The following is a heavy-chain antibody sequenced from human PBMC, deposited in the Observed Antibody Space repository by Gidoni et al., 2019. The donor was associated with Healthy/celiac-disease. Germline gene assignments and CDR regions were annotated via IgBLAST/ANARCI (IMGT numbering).Heavy chain of an antibody. CDR3: AKGVRSDILTGYYPLPDY. D-gene: IGHD3-9*01. J-gene: IGHJ4*02. Sequence: QVQLVESGGGVVQPGRSLRLSCAASGFTFSSYGMHWVRQAPGKGLEWVAVISYDGSNKYYADSVKGRFTISRDNSKNTLYLQMNSLRAEDTAVYYCAKGVRSDILTGYYPLPDYWGQGTLVTVSS. CDR1: GFTFSSYG. V-gene: IGHV3-30*18. CDR2: ISYDGSNK.